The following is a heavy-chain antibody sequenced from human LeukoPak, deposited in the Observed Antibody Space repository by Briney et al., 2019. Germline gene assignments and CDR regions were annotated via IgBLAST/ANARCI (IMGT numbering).Heavy chain of an antibody. D-gene: IGHD3-16*02. CDR2: FDPEDGET. CDR3: ATCSYYDYVWGSYRLRPFDY. Sequence: ASVKVSCKVSGYTLTELSMHWVRQAPGKGLEWMGGFDPEDGETIYAQKFQGRVTMTEDTSTDTAYMELSSLRSEDTAVYYCATCSYYDYVWGSYRLRPFDYWGQGTLVTVSS. V-gene: IGHV1-24*01. CDR1: GYTLTELS. J-gene: IGHJ4*02.